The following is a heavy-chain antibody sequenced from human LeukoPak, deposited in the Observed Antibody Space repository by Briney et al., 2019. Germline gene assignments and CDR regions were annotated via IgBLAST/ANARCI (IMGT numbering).Heavy chain of an antibody. J-gene: IGHJ5*02. CDR1: GGTFSSYA. CDR2: IIPIFGTA. Sequence: SVKVSCKASGGTFSSYAISWVRQAPGQGLEWVGRIIPIFGTANYAQKFQGRVTITTDESTSTAYMELSSLRSEDTAVYYCARRLSRRDSGSYNDHWGQGTLVTVSS. V-gene: IGHV1-69*05. CDR3: ARRLSRRDSGSYNDH. D-gene: IGHD3-10*01.